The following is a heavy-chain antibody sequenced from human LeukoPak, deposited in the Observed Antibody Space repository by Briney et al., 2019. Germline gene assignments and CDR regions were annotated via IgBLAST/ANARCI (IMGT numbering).Heavy chain of an antibody. D-gene: IGHD6-13*01. CDR1: GGSFSGYY. CDR3: ARLVSAAGTWWFDP. CDR2: INHSGST. V-gene: IGHV4-34*01. Sequence: PSETLSLTCAVYGGSFSGYYWSWIRQPPGKGLEWIGEINHSGSTNYNPSLKSRVTISVDTSKNQFSLKLSSVTAADTAVYYCARLVSAAGTWWFDPWGQGTLVTVSS. J-gene: IGHJ5*02.